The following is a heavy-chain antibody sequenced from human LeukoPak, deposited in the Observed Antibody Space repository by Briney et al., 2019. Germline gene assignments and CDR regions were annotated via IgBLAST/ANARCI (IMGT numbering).Heavy chain of an antibody. CDR2: IYSGGST. J-gene: IGHJ1*01. D-gene: IGHD6-19*01. CDR3: ARARAEDSSGWYGYFQH. CDR1: GFTVSSNY. Sequence: GGSLRLSCAASGFTVSSNYMSWVRQAPGKGLEWVSVIYSGGSTYYADSVKGRFTISRDNSKNTLYLQMNSLRAEDTAVYYCARARAEDSSGWYGYFQHWGQGTLVTVSS. V-gene: IGHV3-66*01.